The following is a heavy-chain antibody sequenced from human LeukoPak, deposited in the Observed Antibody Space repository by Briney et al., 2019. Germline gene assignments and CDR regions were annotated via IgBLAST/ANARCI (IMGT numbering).Heavy chain of an antibody. Sequence: SETLSLTCTISGDSMSSYYWSWIRQPSGKGLEWIGYISYSGNTDYNPSLKSRVTISVDTSKNQFSLKLNSVTAADTAVYYCARQEGGIVGPYWGQGTLVTVSS. D-gene: IGHD1-26*01. CDR1: GDSMSSYY. J-gene: IGHJ4*02. CDR3: ARQEGGIVGPY. CDR2: ISYSGNT. V-gene: IGHV4-59*08.